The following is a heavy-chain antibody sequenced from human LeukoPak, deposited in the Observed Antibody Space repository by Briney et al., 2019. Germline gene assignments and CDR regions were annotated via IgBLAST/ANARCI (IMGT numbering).Heavy chain of an antibody. CDR3: ARVGYGGYGALDY. CDR1: GDSINNNY. CDR2: IFSSGST. V-gene: IGHV4-4*07. J-gene: IGHJ4*02. Sequence: PSETLSLTCTVSGDSINNNYWSWIRQPAGKGLEWIGRIFSSGSTLYNASLKRRVTMSVDTSKSQFSLKLNSVTAADSAVYYCARVGYGGYGALDYWGQGTLVTVSS. D-gene: IGHD4-23*01.